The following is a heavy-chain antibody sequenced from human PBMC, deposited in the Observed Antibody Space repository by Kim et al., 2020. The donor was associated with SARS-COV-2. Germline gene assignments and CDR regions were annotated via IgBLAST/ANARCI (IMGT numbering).Heavy chain of an antibody. CDR1: GYSFGYTFTSYW. V-gene: IGHV5-51*01. Sequence: GESLQISCKGSGYSFGYTFTSYWIGWVRQVPGKGLEWIGLINARDSHTIYSPSFQGQVTISVDKSINTAYVQWSSLKASDTAMYYCTRARAGTFYFDYWGQGTLVTVSS. CDR3: TRARAGTFYFDY. J-gene: IGHJ4*02. CDR2: INARDSHT.